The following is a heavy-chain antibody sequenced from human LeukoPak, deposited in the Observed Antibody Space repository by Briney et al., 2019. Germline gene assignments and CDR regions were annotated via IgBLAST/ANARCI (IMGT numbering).Heavy chain of an antibody. CDR3: AREGVRGVKYFDY. CDR2: INGVGSDR. CDR1: GFTFSNYY. D-gene: IGHD3-10*01. V-gene: IGHV3-74*01. J-gene: IGHJ4*02. Sequence: GGSLRLSCAASGFTFSNYYIHWVRQAPGKGLVWVSRINGVGSDRIYADSVKGRFTISRDNAKKSLYLQMNSLRAEDTALYHCAREGVRGVKYFDYWGQGTLVTVSS.